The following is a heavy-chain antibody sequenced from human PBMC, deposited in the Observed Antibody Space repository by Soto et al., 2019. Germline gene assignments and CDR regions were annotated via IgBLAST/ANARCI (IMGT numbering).Heavy chain of an antibody. D-gene: IGHD1-1*01. J-gene: IGHJ6*02. CDR2: VIPLHNTS. Sequence: QVQLLQSGAEVKKPGSSVKVSCKVSGGAFTNYALNWVRHGPGQGLEWLGGVIPLHNTSNYSLKFLGRVTVTADISSNTVYMELHSLTLDDTATYYCVSWSHWNTLYYDGLDAWGQGTTITASS. CDR1: GGAFTNYA. CDR3: VSWSHWNTLYYDGLDA. V-gene: IGHV1-69*06.